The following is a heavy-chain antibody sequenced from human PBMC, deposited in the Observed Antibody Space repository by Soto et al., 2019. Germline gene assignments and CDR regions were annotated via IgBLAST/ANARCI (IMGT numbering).Heavy chain of an antibody. CDR3: TKDIVVVVDPFGAFDI. V-gene: IGHV3-49*05. CDR2: IRSKAYGGTT. CDR1: GFTFGDYA. J-gene: IGHJ3*02. Sequence: EVQLVESGGGLVKPGRSLRLSCTASGFTFGDYAMSWFRQAPGKGLEWVGFIRSKAYGGTTEYAASVKGRFTISRDDSKSIAYLQMNSLKTEDTAVYYCTKDIVVVVDPFGAFDIWGQGTMVTVSS. D-gene: IGHD2-15*01.